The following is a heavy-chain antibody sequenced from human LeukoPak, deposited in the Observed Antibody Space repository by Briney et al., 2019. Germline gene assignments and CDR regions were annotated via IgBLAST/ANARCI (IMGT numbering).Heavy chain of an antibody. Sequence: GRSLRLSCAASGFTFSTYAMHWVRQAPGKGLELVAIISSDGTTKYYTDSVKGRFTVSRDNSKNTLSLQMNSLRPEDTAVYYCAGQWLIKGTTYYFDFWGQGTLVTVSS. V-gene: IGHV3-30*04. CDR2: ISSDGTTK. CDR3: AGQWLIKGTTYYFDF. J-gene: IGHJ4*02. CDR1: GFTFSTYA. D-gene: IGHD6-19*01.